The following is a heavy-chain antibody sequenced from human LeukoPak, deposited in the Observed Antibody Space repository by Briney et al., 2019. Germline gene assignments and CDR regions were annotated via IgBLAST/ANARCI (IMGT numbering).Heavy chain of an antibody. CDR1: GYTFSSYY. J-gene: IGHJ4*02. Sequence: ASVKVSCKASGYTFSSYYIYWVRQAPGQGLEWMGILNPSGGSTTYAQKFQGRVTMTRDTPTSTVYMEMSSLRSEDTAVYYCARGFTAVAVDYWGQGTLVTVSS. CDR3: ARGFTAVAVDY. D-gene: IGHD6-19*01. CDR2: LNPSGGST. V-gene: IGHV1-46*01.